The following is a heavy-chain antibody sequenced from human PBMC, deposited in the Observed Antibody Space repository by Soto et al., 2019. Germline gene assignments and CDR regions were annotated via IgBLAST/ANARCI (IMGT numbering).Heavy chain of an antibody. Sequence: QVQVVQSGAEVKKPGSSVKVSCKTSGGTFSTAAISWVRQAPGQGLEWMGGIMPIFRTADYAQKFQGRVTITADESTSTAYLELSSLRSEDTAVYYCARDKDRAQLGGNYYYMMDVWGQGTTVTVTS. V-gene: IGHV1-69*12. J-gene: IGHJ6*02. CDR3: ARDKDRAQLGGNYYYMMDV. D-gene: IGHD3-3*02. CDR2: IMPIFRTA. CDR1: GGTFSTAA.